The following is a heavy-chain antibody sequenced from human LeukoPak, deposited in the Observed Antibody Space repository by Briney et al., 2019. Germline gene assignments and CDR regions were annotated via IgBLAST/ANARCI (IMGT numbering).Heavy chain of an antibody. CDR2: INPNSGGT. V-gene: IGHV1-2*02. CDR3: ARDNRFWSGYWYFDY. CDR1: GYTFTGYY. J-gene: IGHJ4*02. D-gene: IGHD3-3*01. Sequence: ASVKVSCKASGYTFTGYYMHWVRQAPGQGLEWMGWINPNSGGTNYAQKFQGRVTMTRDTSISTAYMELSRLRSDDTAVYYCARDNRFWSGYWYFDYWGQGTLVAVSS.